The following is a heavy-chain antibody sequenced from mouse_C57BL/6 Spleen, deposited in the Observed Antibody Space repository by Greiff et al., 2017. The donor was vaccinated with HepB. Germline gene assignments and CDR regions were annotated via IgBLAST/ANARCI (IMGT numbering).Heavy chain of an antibody. D-gene: IGHD1-1*01. V-gene: IGHV1-82*01. Sequence: QVQLQQSGPELVQPGASVKISCKASGYAFSSSWMNWVKQRPGKGLEWIGRIYPGDGDNNYNGKFKGKATLTADKSSSTAYMQLSSLTSEDAAVYFCARSGSSYDWYFDVWGTGTTVTVSS. CDR1: GYAFSSSW. CDR2: IYPGDGDN. J-gene: IGHJ1*03. CDR3: ARSGSSYDWYFDV.